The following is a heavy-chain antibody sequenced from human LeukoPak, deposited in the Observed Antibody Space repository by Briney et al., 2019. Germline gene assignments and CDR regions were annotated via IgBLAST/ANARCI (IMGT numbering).Heavy chain of an antibody. J-gene: IGHJ4*02. CDR3: AKDLYGDYDFDC. CDR2: ITCSGST. V-gene: IGHV3-23*01. Sequence: GGSLRLSCAASGFTFNNYAMNWVRQAPGKGLEWVSVITCSGSTYYAGSVKGRFAISRDNSKNTLYLQMNSLRAEDTAIYYCAKDLYGDYDFDCWGRGTLVTVSS. CDR1: GFTFNNYA. D-gene: IGHD4-17*01.